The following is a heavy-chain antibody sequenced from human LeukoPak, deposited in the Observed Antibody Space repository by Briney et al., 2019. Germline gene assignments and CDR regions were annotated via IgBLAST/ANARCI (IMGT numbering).Heavy chain of an antibody. Sequence: SETLSLTCTVSGDSIRSYYWAWIRQPPGRGLEWIGGVHYTGNTYSNTSFKSRVTMSVDTSKNQFSLNLSSVTAADTAVYYCARRSSVWYFDYWGQGILVTVSS. CDR1: GDSIRSYY. J-gene: IGHJ4*02. CDR2: VHYTGNT. V-gene: IGHV4-39*01. D-gene: IGHD6-19*01. CDR3: ARRSSVWYFDY.